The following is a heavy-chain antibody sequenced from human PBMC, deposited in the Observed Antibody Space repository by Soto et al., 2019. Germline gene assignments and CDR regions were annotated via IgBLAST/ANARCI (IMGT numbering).Heavy chain of an antibody. CDR2: IYYSGST. V-gene: IGHV4-61*08. CDR3: ARGSDSSGWNSFDY. J-gene: IGHJ4*02. D-gene: IGHD6-19*01. Sequence: SETLSLTCAVSGGSISSGGYSWSWIRQPPEKGLEWIGYIYYSGSTNYNPSLKSRVTISVDTSKNQFSLKLSSVTAADSAVYYCARGSDSSGWNSFDYWGQGTLVTVSS. CDR1: GGSISSGGYS.